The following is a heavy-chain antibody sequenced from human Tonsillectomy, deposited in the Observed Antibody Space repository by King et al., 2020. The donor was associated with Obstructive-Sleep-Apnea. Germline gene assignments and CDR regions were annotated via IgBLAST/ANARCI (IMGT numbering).Heavy chain of an antibody. V-gene: IGHV4-4*02. J-gene: IGHJ4*02. D-gene: IGHD3-22*01. CDR1: GDSISTSNL. Sequence: HVQLQESGPVLVKPSGTLSLTCAVSGDSISTSNLWSWVRQSPGKGLEGIGEIYHSGSTNYNPSLKSRVTISVDKSTNHFFLKLSSVTAADTAVYYCARHYDSSGYYNYYWGQGALVTVSS. CDR2: IYHSGST. CDR3: ARHYDSSGYYNYY.